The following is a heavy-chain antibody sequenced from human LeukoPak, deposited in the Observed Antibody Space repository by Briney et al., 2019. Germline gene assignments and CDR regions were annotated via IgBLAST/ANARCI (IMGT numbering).Heavy chain of an antibody. D-gene: IGHD4-17*01. Sequence: GGSLRLSCAASGFTFSTYWMHWVRQAPGKGLVWVARIKGDGSSTIYADPVKGRFTISRDNSKNTLYLQTSSLRAEDTAVYYCARASTTVPNLLDHWGRGTLVTVSS. CDR2: IKGDGSST. V-gene: IGHV3-74*01. CDR3: ARASTTVPNLLDH. CDR1: GFTFSTYW. J-gene: IGHJ4*02.